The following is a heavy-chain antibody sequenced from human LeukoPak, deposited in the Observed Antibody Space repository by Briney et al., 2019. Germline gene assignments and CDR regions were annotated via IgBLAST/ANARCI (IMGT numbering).Heavy chain of an antibody. CDR2: IYSGGGT. J-gene: IGHJ4*02. V-gene: IGHV3-66*01. CDR1: GFTASSNY. D-gene: IGHD5-24*01. Sequence: GGCMRLSCAASGFTASSNYMSWDRQAPGKGLGWVSVIYSGGGTSYADSVKGRFTIPRDNSKNPVYLQMNSLRAEYTAVYYCARDRWRGCFDYWGQGTLVTLSS. CDR3: ARDRWRGCFDY.